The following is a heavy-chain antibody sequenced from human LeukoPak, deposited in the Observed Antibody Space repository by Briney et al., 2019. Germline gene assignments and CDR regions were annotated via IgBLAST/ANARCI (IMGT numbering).Heavy chain of an antibody. CDR3: ARVRGYYYVMDV. Sequence: GGSPRLSCAASGFTFSSYAMHWVRQAPGKGLEWVAVISYDGSNKYYADSVKGRFTISRDNSKNTLYLQMNSLRAEDTAVYYCARVRGYYYVMDVWGQGTTVTVSS. V-gene: IGHV3-30*04. J-gene: IGHJ6*02. CDR2: ISYDGSNK. CDR1: GFTFSSYA.